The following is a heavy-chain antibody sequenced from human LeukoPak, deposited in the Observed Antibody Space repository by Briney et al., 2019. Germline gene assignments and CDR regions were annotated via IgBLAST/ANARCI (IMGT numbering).Heavy chain of an antibody. CDR1: GGSISSYY. J-gene: IGHJ3*02. CDR3: AVVPAAIHAFDI. D-gene: IGHD2-2*01. V-gene: IGHV4-59*04. CDR2: IYHSGST. Sequence: SETLSLTCTVSGGSISSYYWSWIRQPPGKGLEWIGYIYHSGSTYYNPSLKSRVTISVDRSKNQFSLKLSSVTAADTAVYYCAVVPAAIHAFDIWGQGTMVTVSS.